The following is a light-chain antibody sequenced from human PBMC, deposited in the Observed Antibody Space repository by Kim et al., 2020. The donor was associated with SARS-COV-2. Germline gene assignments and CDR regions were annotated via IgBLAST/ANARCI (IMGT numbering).Light chain of an antibody. J-gene: IGLJ2*01. Sequence: GKAVTPPCTRRSGSIAGKYVQWYQQRPGSAPAAVIYEDNQRPSGVPDRFSGSIDSSSNSASLTISGLMTEDEADYYWQSYDSSSVVFGGGTQLTVL. CDR1: SGSIAGKY. V-gene: IGLV6-57*03. CDR2: EDN. CDR3: QSYDSSSVV.